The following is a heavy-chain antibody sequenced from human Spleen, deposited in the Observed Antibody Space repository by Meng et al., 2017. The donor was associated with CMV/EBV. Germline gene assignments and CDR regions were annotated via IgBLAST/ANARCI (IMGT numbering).Heavy chain of an antibody. CDR3: ARDGIAVAGNEDYYYYGMDV. Sequence: GGSLRLSCAPSGFTVSSNYMSWVRQAPGKGLEWVSVIYSGGSTYYADSVKGRFTISRDNSKNTLYLQMNSLRAEDTAVYYCARDGIAVAGNEDYYYYGMDVWGQGTTVTVSS. CDR2: IYSGGST. D-gene: IGHD6-19*01. J-gene: IGHJ6*02. V-gene: IGHV3-53*01. CDR1: GFTVSSNY.